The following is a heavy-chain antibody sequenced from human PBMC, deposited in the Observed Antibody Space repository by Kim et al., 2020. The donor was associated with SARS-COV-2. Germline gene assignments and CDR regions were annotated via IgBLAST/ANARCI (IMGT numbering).Heavy chain of an antibody. J-gene: IGHJ5*02. CDR2: INHSGST. D-gene: IGHD2-15*01. Sequence: SETLSLTCAVYGGSFSGYYWSWIRQPPGKGLEWIGEINHSGSTNYNPSLKSRVTISVDTSKNQFSLKLSSVTAADTAVYYCARPAPCSGGSCYWGHWFDPWGQGTLVTVSS. V-gene: IGHV4-34*01. CDR3: ARPAPCSGGSCYWGHWFDP. CDR1: GGSFSGYY.